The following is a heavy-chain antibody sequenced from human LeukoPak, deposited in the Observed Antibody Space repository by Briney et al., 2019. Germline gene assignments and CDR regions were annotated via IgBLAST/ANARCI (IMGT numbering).Heavy chain of an antibody. V-gene: IGHV4-39*07. J-gene: IGHJ3*02. Sequence: PSETLSLTCTVSGGSISSSSYYWGWIRQPPGKGLEWIGEINHSGSTNYNPSLKSRVTISVDTSKIQFSLKLSSVTAADTAVYYCARGGYYYDSNRRAFDIWGQGTMVTVSS. CDR1: GGSISSSSYY. CDR3: ARGGYYYDSNRRAFDI. CDR2: INHSGST. D-gene: IGHD3-22*01.